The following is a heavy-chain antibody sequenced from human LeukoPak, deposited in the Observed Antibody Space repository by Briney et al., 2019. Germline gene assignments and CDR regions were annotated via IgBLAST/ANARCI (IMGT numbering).Heavy chain of an antibody. D-gene: IGHD2-2*01. J-gene: IGHJ4*02. CDR2: ISYDGSNK. V-gene: IGHV3-30*18. CDR1: GFTFSTYG. CDR3: AKGIPADY. Sequence: PGGSLRLSCAAYGFTFSTYGMHWVRQAPGKGLEWVAIISYDGSNKYYADSVKGRFTISRDNSKNTLYLQMDSLRAEDTAIYYCAKGIPADYWGQGTLVTVSS.